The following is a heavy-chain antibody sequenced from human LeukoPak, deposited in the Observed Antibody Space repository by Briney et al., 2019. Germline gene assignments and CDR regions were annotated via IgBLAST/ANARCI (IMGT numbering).Heavy chain of an antibody. D-gene: IGHD2-8*01. V-gene: IGHV4-39*01. CDR1: GGSIRASTYY. J-gene: IGHJ6*02. CDR2: IYYSGSD. CDR3: ATVCYNNCSMDV. Sequence: SETLSLTCSVSGGSIRASTYYWGWIRQPPGKGLEWIGAIYYSGSDYYNPPLKSRATISVDTSKNQFYLKLSSVSAADTAVYYCATVCYNNCSMDVWGQGTTVTVSS.